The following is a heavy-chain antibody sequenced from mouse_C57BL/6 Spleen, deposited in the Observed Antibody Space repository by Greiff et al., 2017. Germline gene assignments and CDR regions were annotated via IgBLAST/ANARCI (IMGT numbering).Heavy chain of an antibody. J-gene: IGHJ1*03. CDR3: ARGVGYYGYFEG. CDR1: GYAFSSSW. V-gene: IGHV1-82*01. D-gene: IGHD2-2*01. Sequence: VQLQQSGPELVKPGASVKISCKASGYAFSSSWMNWVKQRPGKGLEWIGRIYPGDGDTNYNGKFKGKATLTADKSSSAAYMQLSGLTSEDSAVYFCARGVGYYGYFEGWGTGATVTVSS. CDR2: IYPGDGDT.